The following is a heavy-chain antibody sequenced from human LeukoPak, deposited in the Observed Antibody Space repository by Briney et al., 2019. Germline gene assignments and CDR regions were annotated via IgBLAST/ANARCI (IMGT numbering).Heavy chain of an antibody. J-gene: IGHJ4*02. CDR3: AREGPYLHYLDY. Sequence: ASVKVSCKASGYTFTNYDINWVRQAPGQGLEWMGWISAYNGNTNYAQKLQGRVTMTTETSTSTAYMELRSLRSDDTAVYYCAREGPYLHYLDYWGQGTLVTVSS. CDR2: ISAYNGNT. D-gene: IGHD2-21*01. CDR1: GYTFTNYD. V-gene: IGHV1-18*01.